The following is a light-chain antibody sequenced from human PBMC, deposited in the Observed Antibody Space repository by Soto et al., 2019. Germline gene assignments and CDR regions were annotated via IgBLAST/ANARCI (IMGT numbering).Light chain of an antibody. CDR1: QSVSSY. J-gene: IGKJ5*01. CDR3: QQRSNWPPN. Sequence: EIVLTQPPATLSLSPGERATLSCRASQSVSSYLAWYQQKPGQAPRLLIYDASNRATGIPARFSGSGSGTDFTPTISSLEPEDFAVYYCQQRSNWPPNFGQGTRLEIK. CDR2: DAS. V-gene: IGKV3-11*01.